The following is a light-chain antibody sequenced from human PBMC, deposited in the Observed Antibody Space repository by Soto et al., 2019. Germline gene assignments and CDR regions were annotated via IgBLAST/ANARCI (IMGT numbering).Light chain of an antibody. Sequence: DIQMTQSPSSLSASVGDRVTITCRASQSISSYLNWYQQKPGKAPKLLIYAASSLQSGVPSRFSGSGSGTDFTLTIRSLQPEDFATYYWQQSYSTPLTFGPGTKVDIK. V-gene: IGKV1-39*01. CDR3: QQSYSTPLT. CDR2: AAS. J-gene: IGKJ3*01. CDR1: QSISSY.